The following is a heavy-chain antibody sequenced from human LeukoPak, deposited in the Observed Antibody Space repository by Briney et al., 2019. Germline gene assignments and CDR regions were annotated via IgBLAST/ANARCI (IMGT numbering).Heavy chain of an antibody. CDR3: AALVRGVIESWFDP. CDR1: GGSISSYY. Sequence: SETLSLTCTVSGGSISSYYWSWIRQPPGKGLEWIGYIYHSGSTYYNPSLKSRVTISVDRSKNQFSLKLSSVTAADAAVYYCAALVRGVIESWFDPWGQGTLVTVSS. V-gene: IGHV4-59*12. J-gene: IGHJ5*02. D-gene: IGHD3-10*01. CDR2: IYHSGST.